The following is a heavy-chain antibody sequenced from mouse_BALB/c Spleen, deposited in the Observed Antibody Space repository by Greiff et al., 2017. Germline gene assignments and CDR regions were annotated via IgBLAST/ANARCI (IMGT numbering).Heavy chain of an antibody. D-gene: IGHD2-14*01. CDR1: GFTFSSFG. CDR2: ISSGSSTI. J-gene: IGHJ2*01. CDR3: ARDRYDGYYFDY. V-gene: IGHV5-17*02. Sequence: DVMLVESGGGLVQPGGSRKLSCAASGFTFSSFGMHWVRQAPEKGLEWVAYISSGSSTIYYADTVKGRFTISRDNPKNTLFLQMSSLRSEDTAMYYCARDRYDGYYFDYWGQGTTLTVSS.